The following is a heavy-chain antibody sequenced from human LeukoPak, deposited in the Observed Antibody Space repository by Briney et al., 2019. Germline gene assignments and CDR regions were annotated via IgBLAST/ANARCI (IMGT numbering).Heavy chain of an antibody. Sequence: SQTLSLTCAISGDSVSSNCAAWNWIRQSPSRGLEWLETTYYRSKWYNDYAVSVKSRITINPDTSKNQFSLQLNSVTPEDTAVYYCARDLGLELLPNWFDPWGQGTLVTVSS. D-gene: IGHD1-7*01. J-gene: IGHJ5*02. V-gene: IGHV6-1*01. CDR3: ARDLGLELLPNWFDP. CDR2: TYYRSKWYN. CDR1: GDSVSSNCAA.